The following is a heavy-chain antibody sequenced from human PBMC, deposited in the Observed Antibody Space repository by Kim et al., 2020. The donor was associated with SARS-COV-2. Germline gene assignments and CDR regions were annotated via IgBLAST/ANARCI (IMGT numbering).Heavy chain of an antibody. CDR3: AREGSVALDYGDVGRGQHTGLDV. Sequence: SVKVSCKASGGTFSTFAVSWVRQAPGQGLEWMGGIIPMLGTAKSAPKFQGRVTITADEYVGTVYMELNSLTSEDSAVYYCAREGSVALDYGDVGRGQHTGLDVWGQGTAVTISS. CDR2: IIPMLGTA. V-gene: IGHV1-69*13. J-gene: IGHJ6*02. D-gene: IGHD4-17*01. CDR1: GGTFSTFA.